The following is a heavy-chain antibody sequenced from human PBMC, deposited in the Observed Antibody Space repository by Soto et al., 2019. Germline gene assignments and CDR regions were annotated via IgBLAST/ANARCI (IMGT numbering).Heavy chain of an antibody. CDR1: GGTFSSYA. CDR2: IIPIFGTA. Sequence: SVKVSCKASGGTFSSYAISWVRQAPGQGLEWMGGIIPIFGTANYAQKFQGRVTITADESTSTAYMELSSLRSEDTAVYYCARAAAAGLGGYYYYGMDVWGQVTTVTVSS. CDR3: ARAAAAGLGGYYYYGMDV. D-gene: IGHD6-13*01. J-gene: IGHJ6*02. V-gene: IGHV1-69*13.